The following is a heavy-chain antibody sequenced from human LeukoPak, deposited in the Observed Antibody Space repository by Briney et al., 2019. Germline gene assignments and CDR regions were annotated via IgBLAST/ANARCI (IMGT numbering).Heavy chain of an antibody. CDR2: IYSSGST. Sequence: AEPLSLTCSVWGGSMSSYYGSWIRQPAGKGVEGIRRIYSSGSTNYSPSLKSRVTMSVDTSKAQTSLNLRSVTAADTAVYYCARDSLGFRAFDIWGQGTMVTVSS. CDR3: ARDSLGFRAFDI. D-gene: IGHD3-16*01. V-gene: IGHV4-4*07. CDR1: GGSMSSYY. J-gene: IGHJ3*02.